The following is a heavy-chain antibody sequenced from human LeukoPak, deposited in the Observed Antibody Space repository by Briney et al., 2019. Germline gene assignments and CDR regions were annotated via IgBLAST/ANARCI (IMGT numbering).Heavy chain of an antibody. CDR3: ATYSYTGGYSAFDI. CDR1: GYYFTNYW. V-gene: IGHV5-51*01. CDR2: IFPGDSNT. Sequence: PGESLKISCKGSGYYFTNYWIGWVRQMPGKGLEWMGIIFPGDSNTQYTPSFRDQVTISVDKSISTAYLQWSSLKASDTAMYYCATYSYTGGYSAFDIWGQGAMVTVSS. D-gene: IGHD3-22*01. J-gene: IGHJ3*02.